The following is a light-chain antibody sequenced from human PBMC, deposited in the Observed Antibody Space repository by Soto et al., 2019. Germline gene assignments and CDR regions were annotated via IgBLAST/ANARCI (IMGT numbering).Light chain of an antibody. CDR2: GAS. Sequence: EIVLTQSPATLSLSPAERATLSCRASQSVSSYLAWYQQKPGQAPRLLIHGASTRATGVPARFSGSGSGTEFTLTISSLQSEDLAVYYCQQYHNWPPQYTFGQGTKLQIK. V-gene: IGKV3-15*01. CDR3: QQYHNWPPQYT. CDR1: QSVSSY. J-gene: IGKJ2*01.